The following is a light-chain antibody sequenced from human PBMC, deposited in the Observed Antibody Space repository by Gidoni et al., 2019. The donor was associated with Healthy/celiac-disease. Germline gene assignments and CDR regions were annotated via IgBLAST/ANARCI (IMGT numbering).Light chain of an antibody. V-gene: IGKV1-39*01. CDR2: AAS. J-gene: IGKJ2*02. CDR1: QSISSY. CDR3: QQSYSTPCT. Sequence: DIQMTQSPSSLSASVGDRVTITCRASQSISSYLNWYQQKPGKATKLLIYAASSLQSGGPSRFSGSGSVKDFTLTISRLQPEDFANYYCQQSYSTPCTFGQGTKLEIK.